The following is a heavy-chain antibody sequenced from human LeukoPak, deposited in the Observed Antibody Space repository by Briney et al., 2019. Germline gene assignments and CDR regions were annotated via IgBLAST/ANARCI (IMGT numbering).Heavy chain of an antibody. D-gene: IGHD4-17*01. CDR1: GFTFSSYG. V-gene: IGHV3-30*02. Sequence: PGGSLRLSCAASGFTFSSYGMHWVRQAPGKGLEWVAFIRYDGSNKYYADSVKGRFTISRDNSKNTLYLQMNSLRAEDTAVYYCARDRDGDPYFDYWGQGTLVTVSS. CDR2: IRYDGSNK. J-gene: IGHJ4*02. CDR3: ARDRDGDPYFDY.